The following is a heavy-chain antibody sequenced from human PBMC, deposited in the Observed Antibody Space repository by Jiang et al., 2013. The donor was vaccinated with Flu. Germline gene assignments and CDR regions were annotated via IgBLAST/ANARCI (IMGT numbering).Heavy chain of an antibody. CDR3: ARVNYYDSSGYSSSFDY. V-gene: IGHV1-2*02. CDR2: INPNSGGT. CDR1: GYTFTGYY. Sequence: SGAEVKKPGASVKVSCKASGYTFTGYYMHWVRQAPGQGLEWMGWINPNSGGTNYAQKFQGRVTMTRDTSISTAYMELSRLRSDDTAVYYCARVNYYDSSGYSSSFDYWGQGTLVTVSS. D-gene: IGHD3-22*01. J-gene: IGHJ4*02.